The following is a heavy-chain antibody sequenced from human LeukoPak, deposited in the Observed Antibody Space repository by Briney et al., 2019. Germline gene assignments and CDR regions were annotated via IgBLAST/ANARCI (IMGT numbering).Heavy chain of an antibody. CDR2: ISYDGSNN. Sequence: GGSLRLSCAASGFTFSSFGMHWVRQAPGKGLEWLAVISYDGSNNFYADSVRGRFTISRDNSKNTLYLQLSSLRAEDTAVYYCARSTSSEYDIYHFDYWGQGTLVTAS. D-gene: IGHD3-9*01. CDR1: GFTFSSFG. V-gene: IGHV3-30*03. J-gene: IGHJ4*02. CDR3: ARSTSSEYDIYHFDY.